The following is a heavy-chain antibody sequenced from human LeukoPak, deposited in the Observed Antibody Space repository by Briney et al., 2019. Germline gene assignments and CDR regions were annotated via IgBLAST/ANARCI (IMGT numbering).Heavy chain of an antibody. D-gene: IGHD1-26*01. Sequence: PSETLSLTCTVSGGSISSYYWSWIRQPPGKGLEWIGYIYYSGSTNYNPSLKSRVTISVDTSKNLFSLKLSSVTAADTAVYYCARGGAGDYFDYWGQGTLVAVSS. V-gene: IGHV4-59*01. CDR3: ARGGAGDYFDY. CDR1: GGSISSYY. CDR2: IYYSGST. J-gene: IGHJ4*02.